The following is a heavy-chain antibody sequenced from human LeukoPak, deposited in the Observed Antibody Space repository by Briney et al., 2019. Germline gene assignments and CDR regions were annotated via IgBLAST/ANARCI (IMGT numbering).Heavy chain of an antibody. V-gene: IGHV1-18*01. D-gene: IGHD3-10*01. Sequence: GASVKVSCKASGYTFTTYGISWVRQAPGQGLEWMGWVSGNNGNTNYAQKLQGRVTMTTDTSTSTAYMELRSLRSDDTAVYYCARAGGTMVRGVSDYWGQGTLVTVSS. CDR1: GYTFTTYG. CDR3: ARAGGTMVRGVSDY. J-gene: IGHJ4*02. CDR2: VSGNNGNT.